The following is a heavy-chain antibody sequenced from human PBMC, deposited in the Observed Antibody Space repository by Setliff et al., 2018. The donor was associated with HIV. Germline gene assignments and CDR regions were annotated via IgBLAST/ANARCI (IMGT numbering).Heavy chain of an antibody. CDR2: IYYHGST. J-gene: IGHJ4*02. CDR1: GGSISSTNYF. D-gene: IGHD3-16*01. V-gene: IGHV4-39*01. Sequence: KPSETLSLTCTVSGGSISSTNYFWDWIRQPPGKGLEWIGTIYYHGSTYYNPSLKSRVTISIDTSKNQFSLQLTSVTAADTAVYYCVNPSGAMGDFDSWGQGTLVTVSS. CDR3: VNPSGAMGDFDS.